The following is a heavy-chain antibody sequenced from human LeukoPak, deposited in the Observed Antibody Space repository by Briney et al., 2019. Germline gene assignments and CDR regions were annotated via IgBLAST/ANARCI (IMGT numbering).Heavy chain of an antibody. CDR1: GGSFSGYY. Sequence: PSETLSLTCAVYGGSFSGYYWSWIRQPPGKGLEWIGEINHSGSTNYNPSLKSRVAISVDTSKNQSSLKLSSVTAADTAVYYCARVPTYQSPRFDYWGQGTLVTVSS. J-gene: IGHJ4*02. V-gene: IGHV4-34*01. CDR3: ARVPTYQSPRFDY. D-gene: IGHD2-2*01. CDR2: INHSGST.